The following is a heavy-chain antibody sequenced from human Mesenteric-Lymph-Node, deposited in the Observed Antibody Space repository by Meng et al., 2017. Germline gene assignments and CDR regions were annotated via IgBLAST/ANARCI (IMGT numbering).Heavy chain of an antibody. CDR2: INHSGHT. CDR1: GESFTDYY. D-gene: IGHD3-10*01. J-gene: IGHJ5*02. V-gene: IGHV4-34*02. CDR3: AKTGHRFDL. Sequence: VQLLQWVAGLLQTLQTLSLSGAVIGESFTDYYWSWIRQPPGKGLEWIGEINHSGHTNYNPSLKSRVTILVDTSKNQFSLRLTSVTAADTAVYYCAKTGHRFDLWSQGTLVTVSS.